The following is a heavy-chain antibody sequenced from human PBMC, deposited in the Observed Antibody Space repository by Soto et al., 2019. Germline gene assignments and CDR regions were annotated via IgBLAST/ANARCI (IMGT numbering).Heavy chain of an antibody. Sequence: QVQLQESGPGLVKPSETLSLTCTVSGGSVSSGSYYWSWIRQPPGKGLEWIGYIYYSGSTNYNPSLKSRVTIPVDTSKNPFSLKLSSVTAADTAVYYCASSRGSGWPPGYYYYYGMDVWGQGTTVTVSS. CDR1: GGSVSSGSYY. CDR2: IYYSGST. D-gene: IGHD6-19*01. J-gene: IGHJ6*02. V-gene: IGHV4-61*01. CDR3: ASSRGSGWPPGYYYYYGMDV.